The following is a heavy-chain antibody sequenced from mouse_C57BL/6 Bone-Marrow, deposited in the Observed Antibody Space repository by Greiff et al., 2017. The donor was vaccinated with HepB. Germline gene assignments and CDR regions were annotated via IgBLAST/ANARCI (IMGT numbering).Heavy chain of an antibody. CDR1: GYSITSGYY. Sequence: EVQLVESGPGLVKPSQSLSLTCSVTGYSITSGYYWNWIRQFPGNKLEWMGYISYDGSNNYNPSLKNRISITRDTSKNQFFLKLNSVTTEDTATYYCARDLFCYAMDYWGQGTSVTVSS. CDR2: ISYDGSN. J-gene: IGHJ4*01. D-gene: IGHD2-3*01. CDR3: ARDLFCYAMDY. V-gene: IGHV3-6*01.